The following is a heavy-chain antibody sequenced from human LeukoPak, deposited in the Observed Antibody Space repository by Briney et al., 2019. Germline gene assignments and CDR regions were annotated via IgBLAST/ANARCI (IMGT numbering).Heavy chain of an antibody. CDR2: ISSSGSTI. D-gene: IGHD1-26*01. V-gene: IGHV3-11*01. Sequence: GGSLRLSCAASGFTFSDYYMSWIRQAPGKGLEWVSYISSSGSTIYYADSVKGRFTISRDNAKNSLYLQMNSLRAEDTAVYYCAKEWELLVGPFDYWGQGTLVTVSS. CDR3: AKEWELLVGPFDY. CDR1: GFTFSDYY. J-gene: IGHJ4*02.